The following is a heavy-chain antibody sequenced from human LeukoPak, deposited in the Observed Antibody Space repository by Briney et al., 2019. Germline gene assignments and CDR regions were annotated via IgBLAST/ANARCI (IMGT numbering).Heavy chain of an antibody. CDR1: GFIFSTYA. J-gene: IGHJ4*02. V-gene: IGHV3-23*01. CDR2: ISGSGGSS. D-gene: IGHD6-13*01. Sequence: GGSLRLSCAPSGFIFSTYALSWVRQAPGKGLEWASSISGSGGSSYHADSVKGRFTISRDSSKNTLYLQMNSLRAEDTAIYYCARVIRAAPGKGYFDYWGQGTLVTVSS. CDR3: ARVIRAAPGKGYFDY.